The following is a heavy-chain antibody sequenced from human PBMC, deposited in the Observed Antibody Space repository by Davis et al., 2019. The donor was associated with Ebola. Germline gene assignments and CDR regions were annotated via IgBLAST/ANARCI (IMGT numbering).Heavy chain of an antibody. CDR3: ASDSSGWYYFDY. V-gene: IGHV1-3*01. CDR2: INAGNGNT. CDR1: GYTFTSYA. Sequence: AASVKVSCKASGYTFTSYAMHWVRQAPGQRLEWMGWINAGNGNTKYSQKFQGRVTITRDTSASTAYMELSSLRSEDTAVYYCASDSSGWYYFDYWGQGTLVTVSP. D-gene: IGHD6-19*01. J-gene: IGHJ4*02.